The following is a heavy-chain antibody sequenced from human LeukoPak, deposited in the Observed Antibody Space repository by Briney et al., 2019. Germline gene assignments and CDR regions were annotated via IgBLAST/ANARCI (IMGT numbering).Heavy chain of an antibody. CDR2: IYPGGFDT. V-gene: IGHV5-51*01. CDR1: GYSFTSYW. Sequence: GGSLKISCNGFGYSFTSYWIGWVRQMPGKGLEWMGIIYPGGFDTRYSPSFEGQVTISADKSITTAHLQWSSLKASDTAMYYCARRSAVAGQGFDYWGQGTLITVSS. J-gene: IGHJ4*02. CDR3: ARRSAVAGQGFDY. D-gene: IGHD6-19*01.